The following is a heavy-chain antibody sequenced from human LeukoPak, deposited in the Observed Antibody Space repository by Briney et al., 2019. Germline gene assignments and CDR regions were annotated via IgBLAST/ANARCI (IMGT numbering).Heavy chain of an antibody. CDR2: INHSGST. CDR1: GGSFSGYY. D-gene: IGHD2-2*01. Sequence: KASETLSLTCAVYGGSFSGYYWSWIRQPPGKGLEWIGEINHSGSTNYNPSLKSRVTISVDTSKNQFSLKLSSVTAADTAVYYCARDRSDQYAFDIWGQGTTVTVSS. CDR3: ARDRSDQYAFDI. V-gene: IGHV4-34*01. J-gene: IGHJ3*02.